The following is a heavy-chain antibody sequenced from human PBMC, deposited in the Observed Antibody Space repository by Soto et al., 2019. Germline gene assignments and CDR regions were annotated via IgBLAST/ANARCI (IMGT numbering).Heavy chain of an antibody. CDR3: AGFASGKSAST. CDR1: GFTFSDYW. Sequence: EVQVVESGGGLVQPGGSLRLSCAGSGFTFSDYWMSWARQAPGKGLEWVANIKYDGSEEYYVDSVRGRFTISRDNAMNSLHLQMNSLRADDTAVYYCAGFASGKSASTWGQGTLVTVSS. CDR2: IKYDGSEE. J-gene: IGHJ5*02. V-gene: IGHV3-7*05. D-gene: IGHD5-12*01.